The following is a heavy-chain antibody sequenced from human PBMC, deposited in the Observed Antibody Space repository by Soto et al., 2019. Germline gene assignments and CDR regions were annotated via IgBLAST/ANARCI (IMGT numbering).Heavy chain of an antibody. J-gene: IGHJ6*02. CDR1: GYSFSDYF. V-gene: IGHV1-2*02. CDR2: INPKTAAT. Sequence: ASVKVSCKASGYSFSDYFIQWVRQAPGQGPEWVAWINPKTAATNYAKKFQGRVSLTWDTSFSTAYMELTRLRPDDTAVYYCARIKWGLDYYNGMDVWGQGTTVTVSS. D-gene: IGHD1-26*01. CDR3: ARIKWGLDYYNGMDV.